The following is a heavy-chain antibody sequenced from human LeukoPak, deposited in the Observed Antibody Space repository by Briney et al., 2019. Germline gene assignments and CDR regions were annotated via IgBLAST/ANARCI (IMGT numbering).Heavy chain of an antibody. CDR1: GFTFSSYG. Sequence: TGGSLRLSCAASGFTFSSYGMHRVRQAPGKGLEWVAFIRYDGSNKYYADSVKGRFTISRDNSKNTLYLQMNSLRAEDTAVYYCAKDEVAVAGNFDYWGQGTLVTVSS. J-gene: IGHJ4*02. CDR3: AKDEVAVAGNFDY. D-gene: IGHD6-19*01. V-gene: IGHV3-30*02. CDR2: IRYDGSNK.